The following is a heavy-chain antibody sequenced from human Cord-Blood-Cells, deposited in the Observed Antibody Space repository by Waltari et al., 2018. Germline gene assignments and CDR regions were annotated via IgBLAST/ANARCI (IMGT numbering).Heavy chain of an antibody. D-gene: IGHD1-26*01. Sequence: QVQLVESGGGVVQPGGSLRLSCAASGFTFRSFCLPWVRQAPGKGLEWAAFIRYDGSNKYYADSVKGRFTISRDNSKNTLYLQMNSLRAEDTAVYYCAKDGREAADYWGQGTLVTVSS. CDR2: IRYDGSNK. CDR1: GFTFRSFC. V-gene: IGHV3-30*02. CDR3: AKDGREAADY. J-gene: IGHJ4*02.